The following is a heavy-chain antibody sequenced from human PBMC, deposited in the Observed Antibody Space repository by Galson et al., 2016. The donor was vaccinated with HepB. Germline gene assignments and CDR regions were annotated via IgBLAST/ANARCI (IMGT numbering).Heavy chain of an antibody. CDR3: ARELDHRGSYRTAVDY. CDR2: IYPGDSDT. J-gene: IGHJ4*02. V-gene: IGHV5-51*01. D-gene: IGHD1-26*01. CDR1: GYSFTGYW. Sequence: QSGAAVKKPGESLKISCTASGYSFTGYWIGWVRRRPGKGLEWMGIIYPGDSDTRYRPSFQGQVTNSADKSITTAYLPWSSLKPSDTAMYYCARELDHRGSYRTAVDYWGQGTLVTVSS.